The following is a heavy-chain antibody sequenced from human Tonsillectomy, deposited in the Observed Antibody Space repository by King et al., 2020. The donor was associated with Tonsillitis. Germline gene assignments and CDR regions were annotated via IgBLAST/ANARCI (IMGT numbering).Heavy chain of an antibody. V-gene: IGHV4-4*07. Sequence: QLQEAGPGLVKSSETLSLTCSVSGGSISNHYWSWIRQSAGKGLEWIGRIHSNGNTDYNPSLRTRVAMSTDTSKNEISLRLHSMTAADIAVYYCARATIGTSVYFDPWGQGTLVTVSS. CDR1: GGSISNHY. D-gene: IGHD1-7*01. J-gene: IGHJ5*02. CDR3: ARATIGTSVYFDP. CDR2: IHSNGNT.